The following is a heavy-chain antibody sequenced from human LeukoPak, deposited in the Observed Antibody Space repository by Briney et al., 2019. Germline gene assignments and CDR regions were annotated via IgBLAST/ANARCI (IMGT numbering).Heavy chain of an antibody. V-gene: IGHV1-46*01. Sequence: ASVKVSCKASGYTFTSYYMHWVRQAPGQGLEWMGIINPSGGSTSYAQKFQGRVTMTRDTSTSTVYMELSSLRSEDTAVYYCARTHPEGGRYSSGLAWFDPWGQGTLVTVSS. CDR1: GYTFTSYY. D-gene: IGHD6-19*01. CDR2: INPSGGST. CDR3: ARTHPEGGRYSSGLAWFDP. J-gene: IGHJ5*02.